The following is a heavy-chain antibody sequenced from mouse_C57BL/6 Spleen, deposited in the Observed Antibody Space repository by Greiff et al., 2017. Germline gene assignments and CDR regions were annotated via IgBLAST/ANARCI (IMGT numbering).Heavy chain of an antibody. J-gene: IGHJ1*03. V-gene: IGHV2-6-1*01. D-gene: IGHD1-3*01. Sequence: QVQLKESGPGLVAPSQSLSISCTVSGFSLTSYGVHWVRQPPGKGLEWLVVIWSDGSTTYNSALKSRLSISKDNSKSQVFLKMNSLQTDDTAMYYWARHSGNYLYFDVWGTGTTVTVSS. CDR2: IWSDGST. CDR1: GFSLTSYG. CDR3: ARHSGNYLYFDV.